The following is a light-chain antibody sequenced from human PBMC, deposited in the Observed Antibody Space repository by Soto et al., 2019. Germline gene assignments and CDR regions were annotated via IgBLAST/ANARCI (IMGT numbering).Light chain of an antibody. V-gene: IGKV3-11*01. J-gene: IGKJ1*01. Sequence: EIVLTQSPATLSLSPGERATLSCRASQSVSSYLAWYQQKPGQPPRLLIYDASNRATGIPARFSGSGSGTDFTLTISRLEPEDFAVYYCQQHGSSPWMFGQGTKVDIK. CDR3: QQHGSSPWM. CDR1: QSVSSY. CDR2: DAS.